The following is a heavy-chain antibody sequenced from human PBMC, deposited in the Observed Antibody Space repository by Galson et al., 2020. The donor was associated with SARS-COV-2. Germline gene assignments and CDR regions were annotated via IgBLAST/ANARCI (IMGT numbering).Heavy chain of an antibody. V-gene: IGHV3-23*01. D-gene: IGHD5-12*01. CDR2: ISGSGSTT. CDR1: GFSFGGYA. CDR3: AKGSRGYTNYVFDY. J-gene: IGHJ4*02. Sequence: GGSLRLSCAASGFSFGGYAMTWVRQAPGKGLEWVSDISGSGSTTYYGDSVNGRFTISRDNSKNTLYLQMNSLTADDTAVYYCAKGSRGYTNYVFDYWGQGALVTVSS.